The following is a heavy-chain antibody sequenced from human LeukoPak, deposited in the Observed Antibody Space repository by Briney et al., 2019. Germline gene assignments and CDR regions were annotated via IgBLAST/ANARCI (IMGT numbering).Heavy chain of an antibody. CDR3: AKGRIVVVITTDADY. Sequence: GGSLRLSCAASGFTFSNYSMNWVRQAPGKGLDWVSAILADGENTFYADSVKGRFTISRDNSKNTLYIQMNSLRAEDTAVYYCAKGRIVVVITTDADYWGQGTLVTVSS. CDR2: ILADGENT. V-gene: IGHV3-23*01. CDR1: GFTFSNYS. J-gene: IGHJ4*02. D-gene: IGHD3-22*01.